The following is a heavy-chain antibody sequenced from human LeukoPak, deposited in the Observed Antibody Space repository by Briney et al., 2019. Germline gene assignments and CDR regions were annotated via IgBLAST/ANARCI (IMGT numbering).Heavy chain of an antibody. CDR2: IYYSGST. J-gene: IGHJ6*03. CDR3: ARSVGRAVDCSSTSCPPYYYYYMDV. D-gene: IGHD2-2*01. CDR1: GGPISSYY. Sequence: TSETLSLTCTVSGGPISSYYWSWIRQPPGKGLEWIGYIYYSGSTNYNPSLKSRVTISVDTSKNQFSLKLSSVTAADTAVYYCARSVGRAVDCSSTSCPPYYYYYMDVWGKGTTVTVSS. V-gene: IGHV4-59*01.